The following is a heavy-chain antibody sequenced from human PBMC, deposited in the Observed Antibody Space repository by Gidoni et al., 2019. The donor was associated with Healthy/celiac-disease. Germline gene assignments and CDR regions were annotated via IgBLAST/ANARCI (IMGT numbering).Heavy chain of an antibody. CDR1: GGSISSSSYY. CDR2: IYYSGST. J-gene: IGHJ4*02. D-gene: IGHD1-26*01. CDR3: ARGEYSGSYDFDY. Sequence: QLQLQESGPGLVKPSETLSLTCTVSGGSISSSSYYWGWIRQPPGKGLEWIGSIYYSGSTYYNPSLKSRVTISVDTSKNQFSLKLSSVTAADTAVYYCARGEYSGSYDFDYWGQGTLVTVSS. V-gene: IGHV4-39*01.